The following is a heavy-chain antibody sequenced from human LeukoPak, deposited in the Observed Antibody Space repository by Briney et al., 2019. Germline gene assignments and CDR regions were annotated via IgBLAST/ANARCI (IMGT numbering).Heavy chain of an antibody. CDR2: IIPILGIA. D-gene: IGHD3-10*01. CDR1: GGTFSSYA. Sequence: SVKVSCKASGGTFSSYAISGVRQAPGQGLEWMEGIIPILGIANYAQKFQGRVTITADKSTSTAYMELSSLRSEDTAVYYCARVQSSVRYSGYFQHWGQGTLVTVSS. CDR3: ARVQSSVRYSGYFQH. J-gene: IGHJ1*01. V-gene: IGHV1-69*10.